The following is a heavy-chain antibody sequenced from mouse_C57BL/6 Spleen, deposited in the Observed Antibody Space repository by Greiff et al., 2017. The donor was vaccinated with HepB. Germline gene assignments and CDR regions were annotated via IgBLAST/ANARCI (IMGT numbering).Heavy chain of an antibody. CDR2: IRLKSDNYAT. J-gene: IGHJ1*02. D-gene: IGHD1-1*01. CDR1: GFTFSNYW. CDR3: ADGRSSYDLSSDV. V-gene: IGHV6-3*01. Sequence: EVQVVESGGGLVQPGGSMKLSCVASGFTFSNYWMNWVRQSPEKGLEWVAQIRLKSDNYATHYAESVKGRFTISRDDSKSSVYLQMNNLRAEDTGIYYCADGRSSYDLSSDVWGTGTPVTVSS.